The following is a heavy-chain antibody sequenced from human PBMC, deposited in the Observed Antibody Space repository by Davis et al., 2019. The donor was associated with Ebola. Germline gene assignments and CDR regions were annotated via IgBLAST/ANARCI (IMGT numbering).Heavy chain of an antibody. Sequence: GGSLRLSCPASGFTFSSYAMSWVRQAPGKGLEWVSAISGSGGSTYYADSVKGRFTISRDNSKNTRYLQMNSLRAEDTAVYYCAKGPVSSSGWHFDYWGQGTLVTVSS. CDR3: AKGPVSSSGWHFDY. CDR1: GFTFSSYA. J-gene: IGHJ4*02. CDR2: ISGSGGST. D-gene: IGHD6-19*01. V-gene: IGHV3-23*01.